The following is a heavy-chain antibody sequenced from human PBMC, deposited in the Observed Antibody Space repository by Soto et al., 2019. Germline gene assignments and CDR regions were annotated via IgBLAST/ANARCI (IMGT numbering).Heavy chain of an antibody. CDR2: FDPEDGET. J-gene: IGHJ4*02. V-gene: IGHV1-24*01. CDR3: ATRTTVTTSPGYFDY. Sequence: ASVKVSCKVSGYTLTELSMHWVRQAPGKGFEWMGGFDPEDGETVYAQKFQGRVTMTEDTSTDTAYMELSSLRSEDTAVYYCATRTTVTTSPGYFDYWGQGTLVTVSS. CDR1: GYTLTELS. D-gene: IGHD4-17*01.